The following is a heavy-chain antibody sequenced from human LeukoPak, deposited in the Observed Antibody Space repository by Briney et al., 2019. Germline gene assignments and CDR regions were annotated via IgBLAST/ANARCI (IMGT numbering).Heavy chain of an antibody. J-gene: IGHJ3*02. Sequence: SETLSLTCTVSGGSISSSYWSWIRQPPGKGLEWIGDISYTGSTNYNPSVKSRVTISVDTSKNQFSLKLSSVTAADTAVYYCARANVVIVATIRANAFDIWGQGTMVTVS. V-gene: IGHV4-59*12. CDR1: GGSISSSY. D-gene: IGHD5-12*01. CDR3: ARANVVIVATIRANAFDI. CDR2: ISYTGST.